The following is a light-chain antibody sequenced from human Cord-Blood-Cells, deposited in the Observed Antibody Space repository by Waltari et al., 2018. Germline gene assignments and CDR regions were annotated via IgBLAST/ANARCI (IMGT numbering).Light chain of an antibody. Sequence: DIQMTQSPSSLSASVGDRDTITCRASQSISSYLNWYQQKPGKAPKLLIYAASSLQSGVPSRFSGSGSGTDFTLTISSLQPEDFATYYCQQIYSTPWTFGQGTKVEIK. CDR3: QQIYSTPWT. CDR1: QSISSY. V-gene: IGKV1-39*01. CDR2: AAS. J-gene: IGKJ1*01.